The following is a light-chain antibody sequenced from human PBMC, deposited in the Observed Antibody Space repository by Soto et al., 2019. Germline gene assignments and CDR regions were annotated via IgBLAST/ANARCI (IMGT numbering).Light chain of an antibody. Sequence: QSALTQPASVSGSPGQSITISCTGTSRAVGGYNYVSWYQQHPGKAPKLMIYEVSNRPSGVSNRFSGSKSGNTASLTISGLQAEDEADYYCSSYTSSSTPLVVFGGGTKLTVL. V-gene: IGLV2-14*01. CDR3: SSYTSSSTPLVV. CDR2: EVS. J-gene: IGLJ2*01. CDR1: SRAVGGYNY.